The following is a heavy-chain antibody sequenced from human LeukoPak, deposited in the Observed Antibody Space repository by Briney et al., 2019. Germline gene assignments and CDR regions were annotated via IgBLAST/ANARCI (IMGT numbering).Heavy chain of an antibody. CDR3: ARGAGGYYLDAFDI. Sequence: ASVKVSCKASGYTFTSYAMHWVRQAPGQRLEWMGWINAGNGNTKYSQKFQGRVIITRDTSASTAYMELSSLRSEDTAVYYCARGAGGYYLDAFDIWGQGTMVTVSS. J-gene: IGHJ3*02. CDR1: GYTFTSYA. V-gene: IGHV1-3*01. CDR2: INAGNGNT. D-gene: IGHD3-22*01.